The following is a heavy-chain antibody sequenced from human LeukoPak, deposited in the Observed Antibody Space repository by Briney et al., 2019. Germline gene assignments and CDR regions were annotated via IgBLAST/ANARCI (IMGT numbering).Heavy chain of an antibody. D-gene: IGHD5-24*01. CDR1: GGTFSSYA. CDR2: IIPIFGTA. V-gene: IGHV1-69*06. J-gene: IGHJ5*02. Sequence: GASVKVSCKASGGTFSSYAISWVRQAPGQGLEWMGGIIPIFGTANYAQKFQGRVTITADKSTSTAYMELSSLRSEDTAVYYCARDRPALRWEFDPWGQGTLVTVSS. CDR3: ARDRPALRWEFDP.